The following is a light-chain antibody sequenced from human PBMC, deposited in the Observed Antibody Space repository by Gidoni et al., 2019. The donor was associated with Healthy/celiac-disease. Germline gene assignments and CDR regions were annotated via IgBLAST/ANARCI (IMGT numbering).Light chain of an antibody. CDR3: QQYYSYPLT. V-gene: IGKV1-8*01. CDR2: AAS. J-gene: IGKJ4*01. CDR1: QGISSY. Sequence: AIRMTQSPSSFSASTGVRVTITCRASQGISSYLAWYQQKQGNAPKLMNYAASTLQSGVPSRFSGSGSGTDFTLTISCLQSEDFATYYCQQYYSYPLTFGGXTKVEIK.